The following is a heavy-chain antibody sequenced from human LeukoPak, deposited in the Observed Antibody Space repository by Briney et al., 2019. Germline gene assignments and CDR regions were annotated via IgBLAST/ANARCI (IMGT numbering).Heavy chain of an antibody. D-gene: IGHD2-2*02. CDR3: ARGEYPHAFDI. J-gene: IGHJ3*02. CDR1: GFTFSTYW. Sequence: GGSLRLSCVVSGFTFSTYWMYWVRQAPGKGLVWVSRINTDGSTTNYADSVKGRFTISRDNTKNTLYLQMNTLRAEDTAVYYCARGEYPHAFDIWGQGTMVSVSS. CDR2: INTDGSTT. V-gene: IGHV3-74*01.